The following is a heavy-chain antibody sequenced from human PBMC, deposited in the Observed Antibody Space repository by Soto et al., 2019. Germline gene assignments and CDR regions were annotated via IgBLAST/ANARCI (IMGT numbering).Heavy chain of an antibody. CDR3: ARYRAGLRFLEWLRAFDI. CDR1: GGSISTGDNY. J-gene: IGHJ3*02. CDR2: IYYSGTT. D-gene: IGHD3-3*01. Sequence: SETLSLTCIVSGGSISTGDNYWSWIRQPPGKGLEWIGYIYYSGTTYYNPSLKSRATISVDTSKNQFSLKLSSVTAADTAVYYCARYRAGLRFLEWLRAFDIWGQGTMVTVSS. V-gene: IGHV4-30-4*01.